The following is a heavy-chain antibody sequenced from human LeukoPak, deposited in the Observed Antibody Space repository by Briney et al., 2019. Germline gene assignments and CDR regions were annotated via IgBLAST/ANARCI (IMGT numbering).Heavy chain of an antibody. CDR1: RFTFSSYV. CDR2: ISTSSNYI. CDR3: ARVSILIVPYYAFDI. D-gene: IGHD2/OR15-2a*01. Sequence: TGGSLRLSCAASRFTFSSYVMKWVRQVPGKGLEWVSSISTSSNYIYYADSVKGRFTISRDNAKNSLYLQMNSLRAEDTAVYYCARVSILIVPYYAFDIWGQGTMVTVSS. V-gene: IGHV3-21*01. J-gene: IGHJ3*02.